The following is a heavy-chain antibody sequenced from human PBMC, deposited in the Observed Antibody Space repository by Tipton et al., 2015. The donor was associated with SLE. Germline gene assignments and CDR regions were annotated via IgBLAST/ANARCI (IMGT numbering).Heavy chain of an antibody. CDR3: ASYVD. D-gene: IGHD3-10*02. CDR2: IYYSGST. CDR1: GGSISSYY. Sequence: TLSLTCTVSGGSISSYYWSWIRQPPGKGLEWIGYIYYSGSTYYNPSLKSRVTISVDTSKNQFSLKLSSVTAADTAVYYCASYVDWGQGTLVTVSS. V-gene: IGHV4-59*12. J-gene: IGHJ4*02.